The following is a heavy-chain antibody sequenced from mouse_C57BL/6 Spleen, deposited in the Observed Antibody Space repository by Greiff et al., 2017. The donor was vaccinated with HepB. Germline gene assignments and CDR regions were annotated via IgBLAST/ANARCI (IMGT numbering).Heavy chain of an antibody. V-gene: IGHV1-53*01. J-gene: IGHJ4*01. D-gene: IGHD2-4*01. CDR3: AREGIYYDYDDGYAMDY. CDR2: INPSNGGT. CDR1: GYTFTSYW. Sequence: QVHVKQPGTELVKPGASVKLSCKASGYTFTSYWMHWVKQRPGQGLEWIGNINPSNGGTNYNEKFKSKATLTVDKSSSTAYMQLSSLTSEDSAVYYCAREGIYYDYDDGYAMDYWGQGTSVTVSS.